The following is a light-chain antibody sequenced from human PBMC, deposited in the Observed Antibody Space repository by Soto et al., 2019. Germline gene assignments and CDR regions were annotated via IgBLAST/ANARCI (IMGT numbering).Light chain of an antibody. V-gene: IGKV1D-12*01. CDR1: QDINNW. Sequence: DIQETQSPSSVSASVGDRVTITCRASQDINNWLAWYQQKPGKAPKLLIYTTSNLQSGVPSRFSRSGSGTDFTLTLNSLQPEDFATYYCQQANSFPLTFGGGTKVEIK. CDR3: QQANSFPLT. CDR2: TTS. J-gene: IGKJ4*01.